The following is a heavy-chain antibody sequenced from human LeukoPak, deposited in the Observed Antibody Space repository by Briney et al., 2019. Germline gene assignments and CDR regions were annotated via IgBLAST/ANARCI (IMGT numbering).Heavy chain of an antibody. CDR2: ISGVCSYI. V-gene: IGHV3-21*01. D-gene: IGHD6-13*01. Sequence: PGGSLRLSCAASGFTFSSYSMKWVRQAPGKGREWGSSISGVCSYISYADSVKGRFTISRHNAKNSLYLQMNSLRAEDTAVYYCATISSQAPRAFDYWGQGTMVTVSS. CDR3: ATISSQAPRAFDY. CDR1: GFTFSSYS. J-gene: IGHJ4*02.